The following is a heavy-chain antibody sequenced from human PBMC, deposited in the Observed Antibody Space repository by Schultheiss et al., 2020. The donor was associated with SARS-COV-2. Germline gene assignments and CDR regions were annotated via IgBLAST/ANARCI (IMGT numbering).Heavy chain of an antibody. CDR1: GGSISSYY. CDR3: ARAFTGDAFDI. CDR2: IYYSGST. D-gene: IGHD3-3*02. J-gene: IGHJ3*02. Sequence: SETLSLTCTVSGGSISSYYWSWIRQPPGKGLEWIGYIYYSGSTYYNPSLKSRVTISVDTSKNQFSLKLSSVTAADTAVYYCARAFTGDAFDIWGQGTMVTVSS. V-gene: IGHV4-59*08.